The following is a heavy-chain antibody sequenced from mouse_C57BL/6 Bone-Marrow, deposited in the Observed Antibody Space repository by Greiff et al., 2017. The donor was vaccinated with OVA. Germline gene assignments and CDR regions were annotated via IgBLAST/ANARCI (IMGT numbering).Heavy chain of an antibody. CDR1: GYTFTEYT. D-gene: IGHD1-3*01. Sequence: QVQLKESGAELVKPGASVKLSCKASGYTFTEYTIHWVKQRPGQGLEWIGWFYPGSGSIKYNEKFKDKATLTADKSSSTVYMELSRLTSEDSAVYCGARHEGGEVYWYFDVWGTGTTVTVSS. V-gene: IGHV1-62-2*01. CDR2: FYPGSGSI. J-gene: IGHJ1*03. CDR3: ARHEGGEVYWYFDV.